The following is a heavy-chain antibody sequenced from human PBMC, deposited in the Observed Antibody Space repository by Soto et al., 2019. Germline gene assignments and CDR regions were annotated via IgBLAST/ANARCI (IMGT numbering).Heavy chain of an antibody. J-gene: IGHJ6*02. CDR3: ARGQLESAIFGGGYYYGMDV. D-gene: IGHD3-3*01. Sequence: PSETPFLTCTVSGGSLSSGGYYWSWVRQHPGKGLGWIGYIYYSGSTYYNPSLKSRVTISVDTSKNQFSLKLSSVTAADTAVYYCARGQLESAIFGGGYYYGMDVWGQGTTVTVSS. CDR2: IYYSGST. CDR1: GGSLSSGGYY. V-gene: IGHV4-31*03.